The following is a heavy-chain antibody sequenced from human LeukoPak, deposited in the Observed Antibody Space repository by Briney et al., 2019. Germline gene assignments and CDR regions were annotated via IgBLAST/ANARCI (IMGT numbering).Heavy chain of an antibody. V-gene: IGHV3-74*01. J-gene: IGHJ3*02. CDR2: INSDGSST. CDR3: ARGASGYGYDAFDI. CDR1: GFTFSSYW. D-gene: IGHD5-12*01. Sequence: GGSLRLPCAASGFTFSSYWMHWVRQAPGKGLVWVSRINSDGSSTSYADSVKGRFTISRDNAKNTLYLQMNSLRAEDTAVYYCARGASGYGYDAFDIWGQGTMVTVSA.